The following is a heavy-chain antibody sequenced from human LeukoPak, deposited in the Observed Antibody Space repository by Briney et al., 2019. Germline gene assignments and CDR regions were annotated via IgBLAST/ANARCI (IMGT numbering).Heavy chain of an antibody. CDR1: GGTFSSYA. V-gene: IGHV1-69*05. D-gene: IGHD6-13*01. Sequence: SVKVSCKGSGGTFSSYAISWVRQAPGQGLEWMGGIIPIFGTANYAQKFQGRVTITTDESTSTAYMELSSLRSDDTAVYYCAGGIAAAGTNYWGQGTLVTVSS. CDR2: IIPIFGTA. CDR3: AGGIAAAGTNY. J-gene: IGHJ4*02.